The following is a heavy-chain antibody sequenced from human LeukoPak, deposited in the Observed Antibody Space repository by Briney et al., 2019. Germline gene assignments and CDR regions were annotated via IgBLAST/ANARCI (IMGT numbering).Heavy chain of an antibody. CDR2: ITGSGGST. D-gene: IGHD2-15*01. J-gene: IGHJ2*01. V-gene: IGHV3-23*01. Sequence: PGGSLRLSCVASGFTFSNYAVSWVRQAPGKGLEWVSAITGSGGSTYYADSVKGRFTISRDNSRNTLYLQMNSLRAEDTAVYYCAKDRVVAATNWYFDLWGRGTLVSVSS. CDR3: AKDRVVAATNWYFDL. CDR1: GFTFSNYA.